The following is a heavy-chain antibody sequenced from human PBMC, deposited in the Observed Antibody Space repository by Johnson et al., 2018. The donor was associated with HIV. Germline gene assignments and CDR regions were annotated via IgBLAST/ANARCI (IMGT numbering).Heavy chain of an antibody. CDR3: ARERSSSRKAFDI. Sequence: DVQVVESGGGVVQPGRSLRLSCAASGFTFSSYAMHWVRQAPGKGLEWVANIKQDGTEKYYVDSVKGRFTIARDNSKNTLQLQMNSLRAEDTALYYCARERSSSRKAFDIWGQGTMVTVSS. D-gene: IGHD6-13*01. CDR1: GFTFSSYA. CDR2: IKQDGTEK. V-gene: IGHV3-7*03. J-gene: IGHJ3*02.